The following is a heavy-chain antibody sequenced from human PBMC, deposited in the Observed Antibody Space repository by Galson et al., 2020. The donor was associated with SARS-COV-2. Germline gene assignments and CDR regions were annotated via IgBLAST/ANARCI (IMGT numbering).Heavy chain of an antibody. CDR1: GGSFSGYY. D-gene: IGHD6-19*01. V-gene: IGHV4-34*01. J-gene: IGHJ4*01. CDR2: NSSHSRA. Sequence: SETLSLTCAVYGGSFSGYYWSWIRQPPGKGDRKSTRLNSSHSRAYRMPSSARKKKSVDTSRNQFSLKLTSVSAADTALYFCARGHQGVVPYPVLGFFFFCSCHHLDVHVLTHSFPTRRSSDLSSGINAETNSSETLSLTCAVYGGSFSGYYW. CDR3: ARGHQGVVPYPVLGFFFFCSCHHLDVHVLTHSFPTRRSSDLSSGINAETNSSETLSLTCAVYGGSFSGYY.